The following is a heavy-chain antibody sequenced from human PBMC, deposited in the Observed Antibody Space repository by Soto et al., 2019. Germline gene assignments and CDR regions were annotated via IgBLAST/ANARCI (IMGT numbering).Heavy chain of an antibody. CDR1: GDTFSTYS. J-gene: IGHJ4*02. V-gene: IGHV1-69*08. CDR3: ARERSRYDRSGYYRPDY. Sequence: SVKVSCKVSGDTFSTYSISWVRQAPGQGLEWLGGIIPILGTPSYAQRFQDRVTITADKSTSTAYMEVSSLRSEDTAVYYCARERSRYDRSGYYRPDYWGQGTLVTVSS. D-gene: IGHD3-22*01. CDR2: IIPILGTP.